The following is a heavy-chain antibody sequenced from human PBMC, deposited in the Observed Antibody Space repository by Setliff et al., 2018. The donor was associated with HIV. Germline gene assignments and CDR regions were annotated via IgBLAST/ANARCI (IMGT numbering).Heavy chain of an antibody. Sequence: ASVKVSCAASGFTVNTNYMTWVRQAPGKGLEWVSVMNGDGTTYYADSVKGRFTISRDNSINILYLHMNSLIAEDTAVYYCAKGVKWLDPWGQGTLVTVSS. V-gene: IGHV3-53*01. D-gene: IGHD3-16*01. J-gene: IGHJ5*02. CDR1: GFTVNTNY. CDR3: AKGVKWLDP. CDR2: MNGDGTT.